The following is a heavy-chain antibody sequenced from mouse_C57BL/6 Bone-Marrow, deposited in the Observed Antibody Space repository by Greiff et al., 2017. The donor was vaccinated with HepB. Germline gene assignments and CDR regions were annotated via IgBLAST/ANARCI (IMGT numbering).Heavy chain of an antibody. V-gene: IGHV3-6*01. J-gene: IGHJ3*01. D-gene: IGHD1-1*01. CDR2: ISYDGSN. CDR3: ARRGLYGSSYLFAY. Sequence: VQLQQSGPGLVKPSQSLSLTCSVTGYSITSGYYWNWIRQFPGNKLEWMGYISYDGSNNYNPSLKNRISITRDTSKNQFFLKLNSVTTEDTATYYCARRGLYGSSYLFAYWGQGTLVTVSA. CDR1: GYSITSGYY.